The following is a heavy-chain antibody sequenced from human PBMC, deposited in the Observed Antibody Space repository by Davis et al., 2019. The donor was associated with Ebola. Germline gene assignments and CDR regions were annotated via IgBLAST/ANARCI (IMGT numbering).Heavy chain of an antibody. Sequence: SCKASGYTFTSYYMHWVRQAPGKGLEYVSAISSNGGSTYYADSVKGRFTISRDNSKNTLYLQMSSLRAEDTAVYYCVKGVVVVTAYMSHWGQGTLVTVSS. CDR2: ISSNGGST. CDR3: VKGVVVVTAYMSH. V-gene: IGHV3-64D*08. CDR1: GYTFTSYY. D-gene: IGHD2-21*02. J-gene: IGHJ1*01.